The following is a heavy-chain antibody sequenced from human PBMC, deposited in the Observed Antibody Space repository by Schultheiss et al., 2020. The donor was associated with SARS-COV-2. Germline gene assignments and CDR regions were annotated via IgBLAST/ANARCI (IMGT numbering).Heavy chain of an antibody. V-gene: IGHV3-23*01. Sequence: GGSLRLSCAVSGFTLLGYALSWVRQAPGKGLEWVSGISGSGGSTYYADSVKGRFTISRDNSKNTLCLQMNSLRVEDTAIYYCARADDYGGNSLDHWGQGTLVTVSS. CDR2: ISGSGGST. CDR1: GFTLLGYA. D-gene: IGHD4-23*01. J-gene: IGHJ4*02. CDR3: ARADDYGGNSLDH.